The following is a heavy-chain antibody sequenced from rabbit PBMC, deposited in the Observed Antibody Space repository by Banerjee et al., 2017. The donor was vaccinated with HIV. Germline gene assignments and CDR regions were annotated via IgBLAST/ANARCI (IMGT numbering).Heavy chain of an antibody. V-gene: IGHV1S45*01. CDR1: GIDFSSNYY. CDR3: ARDVARDGYYFNL. J-gene: IGHJ4*01. D-gene: IGHD6-1*01. Sequence: QQQLEESGGGLVKPRGTLTLTCKASGIDFSSNYYMCWVRQAPGKGLEWIACIYAGVGDSTYYANWAKGRFTISKTSSTTVTQQMTSLTAADTATYCCARDVARDGYYFNLWGPGTLVTVS. CDR2: IYAGVGDST.